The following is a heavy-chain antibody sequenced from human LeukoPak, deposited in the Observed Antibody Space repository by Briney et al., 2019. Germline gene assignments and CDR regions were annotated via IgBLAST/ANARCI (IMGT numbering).Heavy chain of an antibody. J-gene: IGHJ3*02. CDR3: ATSFIVGAFDAFDI. Sequence: PGGSLRLSCAASGFTFSSYGIHWVRQAPGKGLEWVAVIWYDGSNKYYADSVKGRFTISRDNAKNSLYLQMNSLRAEDTAVYYCATSFIVGAFDAFDIWGQGTMVTVSS. CDR2: IWYDGSNK. CDR1: GFTFSSYG. V-gene: IGHV3-33*03. D-gene: IGHD1-26*01.